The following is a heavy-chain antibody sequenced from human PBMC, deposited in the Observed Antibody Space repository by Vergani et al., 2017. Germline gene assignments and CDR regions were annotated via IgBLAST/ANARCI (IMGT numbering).Heavy chain of an antibody. D-gene: IGHD3-22*01. CDR2: IWYDGSNK. CDR3: ARSYYYDSCGYSPAGY. J-gene: IGHJ4*02. Sequence: QVQLVESGGGVVQPGRSLRLSCAASGFTFSSYGMHWVRQAPGKGLEWVAVIWYDGSNKYYADSVKGRFTISRDNSKNTLYLQMNSLRAEDTAVYYCARSYYYDSCGYSPAGYWGQGTLVTVSS. CDR1: GFTFSSYG. V-gene: IGHV3-33*01.